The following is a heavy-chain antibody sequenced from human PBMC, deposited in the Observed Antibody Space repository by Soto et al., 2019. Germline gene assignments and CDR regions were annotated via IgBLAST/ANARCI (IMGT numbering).Heavy chain of an antibody. CDR2: INAGNGNT. V-gene: IGHV1-3*01. D-gene: IGHD2-15*01. Sequence: QVPLVQSGAEVKKPGASVKVSCKASGYTFTSYAMHWVRQAPGQRLEWMGWINAGNGNTKYSQKFQGRVTITRDTSASTAYMELSSLRSEDTAVYYCAREEGYCSGGSCYGSNWFDPWDQGTLVTVSS. CDR3: AREEGYCSGGSCYGSNWFDP. CDR1: GYTFTSYA. J-gene: IGHJ5*02.